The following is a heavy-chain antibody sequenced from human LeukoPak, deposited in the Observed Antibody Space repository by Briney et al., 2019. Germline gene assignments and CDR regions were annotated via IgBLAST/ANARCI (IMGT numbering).Heavy chain of an antibody. Sequence: SETLSLTCSVPGGSINNYYWSWIRQPPGKGLEWIAYIYYSGSTNYNPSLKSRVTISVDTSKNQFSLMLSSVTAADTAVYYCARHNARLRGWIGEVDYWGQGALVTVSS. CDR3: ARHNARLRGWIGEVDY. J-gene: IGHJ4*02. V-gene: IGHV4-59*08. D-gene: IGHD3-10*01. CDR1: GGSINNYY. CDR2: IYYSGST.